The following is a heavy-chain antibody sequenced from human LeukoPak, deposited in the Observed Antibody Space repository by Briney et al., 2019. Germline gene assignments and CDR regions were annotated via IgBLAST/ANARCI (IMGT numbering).Heavy chain of an antibody. Sequence: GRSMRSSRAASGFTFSSYAMSWVRQAPRGGRGWVSAISGSGGSTYDTDSVQGLFTISSDNSKNTLYLQMNSLRAEETDVYYCAKRGSTVTFYPYFDYWGQGTLVTVSS. J-gene: IGHJ4*02. CDR3: AKRGSTVTFYPYFDY. V-gene: IGHV3-23*01. CDR2: ISGSGGST. CDR1: GFTFSSYA. D-gene: IGHD4-17*01.